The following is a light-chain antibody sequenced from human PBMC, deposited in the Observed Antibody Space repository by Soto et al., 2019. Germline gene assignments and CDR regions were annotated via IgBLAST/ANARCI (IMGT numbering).Light chain of an antibody. V-gene: IGKV3-15*01. J-gene: IGKJ5*01. Sequence: EIVMTQSQATLSVSPGERATLACRANQNIISNLAWYQQKPGQAPRLRIYGASTRATGVPARFSGSGSWTEFTLAISSLQSEDLEVYYCQQYNNWPITFGQGTRLEIK. CDR1: QNIISN. CDR2: GAS. CDR3: QQYNNWPIT.